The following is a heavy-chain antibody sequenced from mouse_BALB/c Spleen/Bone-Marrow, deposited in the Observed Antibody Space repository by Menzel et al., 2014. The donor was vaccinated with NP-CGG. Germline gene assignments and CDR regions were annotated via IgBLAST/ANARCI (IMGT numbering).Heavy chain of an antibody. V-gene: IGHV1-82*01. D-gene: IGHD2-3*01. CDR2: IYPGDGDT. CDR1: GYAFSTSW. J-gene: IGHJ4*01. CDR3: ARSDGYRAMDY. Sequence: VKLMESGPELVKPGASVKISCKASGYAFSTSWMNWVKQRPGQGLEWIGRIYPGDGDTNYNGKFKGKATLTAGKSSSTAYMQLSSLTSVDSAVYFCARSDGYRAMDYWGQGTSVTVSS.